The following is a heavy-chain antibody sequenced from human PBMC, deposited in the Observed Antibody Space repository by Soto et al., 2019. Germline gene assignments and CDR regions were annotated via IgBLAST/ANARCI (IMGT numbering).Heavy chain of an antibody. Sequence: VKVSCKASGGTFSSYAISWVRQAPGQGLEWMGGIIPIFGTANYAQKFQGRVTITADESTSTAYMELSSLRSEDTAVYYCARGDFWSGATYYYYGMDVWGQGTTVTVSS. J-gene: IGHJ6*02. V-gene: IGHV1-69*01. CDR1: GGTFSSYA. CDR3: ARGDFWSGATYYYYGMDV. D-gene: IGHD3-3*01. CDR2: IIPIFGTA.